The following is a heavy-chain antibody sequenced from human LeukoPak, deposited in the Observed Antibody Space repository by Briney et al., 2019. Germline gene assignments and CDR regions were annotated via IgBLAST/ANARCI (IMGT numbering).Heavy chain of an antibody. Sequence: SETLSLTCTVSGGXISSYYWSWIRQPPGKGLEWIGYIYYSGSTNYNPSLKSRVTISVDTSKNQFSLKVSSVTAADTAVYYCASNYYGSGSLDYWGQGNLVTVSS. CDR2: IYYSGST. J-gene: IGHJ4*02. V-gene: IGHV4-59*08. D-gene: IGHD3-10*01. CDR1: GGXISSYY. CDR3: ASNYYGSGSLDY.